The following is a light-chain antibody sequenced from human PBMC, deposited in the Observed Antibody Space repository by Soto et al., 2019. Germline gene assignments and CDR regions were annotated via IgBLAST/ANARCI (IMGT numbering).Light chain of an antibody. Sequence: EIVLTQSPGTLSLSPGERATLSCRASQSVSSSYLAWYQQKPGQAPRLLIYSASSRATGIPDRFSGSGSGTDFSLTISRLEPEDCAVYYCQQYGTSPYTFGQGTKLDIK. J-gene: IGKJ2*01. CDR1: QSVSSSY. CDR2: SAS. V-gene: IGKV3-20*01. CDR3: QQYGTSPYT.